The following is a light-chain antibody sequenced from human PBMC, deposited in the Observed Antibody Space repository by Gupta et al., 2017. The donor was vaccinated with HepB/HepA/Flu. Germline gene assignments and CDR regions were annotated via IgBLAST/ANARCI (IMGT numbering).Light chain of an antibody. Sequence: DIQMTQSPSTLSASVGDRVTITCRASQNINTWLAWYQQKPGKAPNLLIYKASNLDSGVPSRFHGSRSGTEFTLTIRSLQPDDFATYYCQQYNSFSWTYGQGTKVEIK. V-gene: IGKV1-5*03. CDR1: QNINTW. CDR2: KAS. J-gene: IGKJ1*01. CDR3: QQYNSFSWT.